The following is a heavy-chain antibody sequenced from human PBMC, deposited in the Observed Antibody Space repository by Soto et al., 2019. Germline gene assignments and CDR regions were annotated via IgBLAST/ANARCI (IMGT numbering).Heavy chain of an antibody. V-gene: IGHV1-69*02. CDR2: IIPILGIA. CDR1: GGTFSSYT. CDR3: ASGYYGSGGDVFDY. J-gene: IGHJ4*02. D-gene: IGHD3-10*01. Sequence: QVQLVQSGAEVKKPGSSVKVSCKASGGTFSSYTISWGRQAPGQGRDGMGRIIPILGIANYAQKFQGRDTITADKSTSTAYMEVSSLRSEDTAVYYCASGYYGSGGDVFDYWGQGTLVPVSS.